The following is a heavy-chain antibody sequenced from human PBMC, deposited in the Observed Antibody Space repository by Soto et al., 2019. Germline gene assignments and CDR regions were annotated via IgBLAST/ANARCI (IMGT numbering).Heavy chain of an antibody. D-gene: IGHD1-26*01. Sequence: SQTLSLTCAITGDSVSSNSAGWSWVRQSPSRGLEWLGRTYYRSKWYYEYAVSVRGRITINPDTSKNQYSLQLNSVTPEDTAVYFCARGEQYSGRIFDYWGQGSLVTV. J-gene: IGHJ4*01. V-gene: IGHV6-1*01. CDR3: ARGEQYSGRIFDY. CDR2: TYYRSKWYY. CDR1: GDSVSSNSAG.